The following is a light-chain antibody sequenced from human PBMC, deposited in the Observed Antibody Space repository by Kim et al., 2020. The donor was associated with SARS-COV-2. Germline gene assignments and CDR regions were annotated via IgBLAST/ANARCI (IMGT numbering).Light chain of an antibody. V-gene: IGKV3-11*01. J-gene: IGKJ1*01. Sequence: EIVLTQSPATLSLSPGERATLSCRASQSVNNYLAWYQQKPGQTPRVLIYDASNRFTGIPARFSGSGSGTDFTLTISSLEPEDFAVYYCQQRSSWPRTFGQGTKVDIK. CDR3: QQRSSWPRT. CDR1: QSVNNY. CDR2: DAS.